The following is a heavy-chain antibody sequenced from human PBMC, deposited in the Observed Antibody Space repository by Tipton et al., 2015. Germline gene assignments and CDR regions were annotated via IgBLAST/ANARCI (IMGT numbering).Heavy chain of an antibody. CDR2: IFHRGDT. J-gene: IGHJ6*02. D-gene: IGHD5-24*01. Sequence: GLVKPSETLSLTCDVSGYSISSGYYWGWIRQPPGKGLEWIGSIFHRGDTNYNPSLKSRVTISLDTSKNQFSLTLNSVAAADTAVYYCARDLEHGMDVWGHGTTVTVSS. CDR3: ARDLEHGMDV. V-gene: IGHV4-38-2*02. CDR1: GYSISSGYY.